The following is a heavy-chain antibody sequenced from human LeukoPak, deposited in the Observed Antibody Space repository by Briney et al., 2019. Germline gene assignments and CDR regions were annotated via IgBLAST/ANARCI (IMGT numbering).Heavy chain of an antibody. CDR1: GFTFSSYA. V-gene: IGHV3-30-3*01. J-gene: IGHJ4*02. D-gene: IGHD6-13*01. CDR2: ISYDGSNK. Sequence: GGSLRLSCAASGFTFSSYAMHWVRQAPGKGLEWVAVISYDGSNKYYADSVKGRFTISRDNSKNTLYLQMNSLRAEDTAVYYCARDYGSSSWSYYFDYWGQGTLVTVSS. CDR3: ARDYGSSSWSYYFDY.